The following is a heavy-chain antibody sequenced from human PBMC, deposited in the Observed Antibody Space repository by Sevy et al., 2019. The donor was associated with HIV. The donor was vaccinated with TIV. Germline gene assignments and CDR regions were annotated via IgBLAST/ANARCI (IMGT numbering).Heavy chain of an antibody. J-gene: IGHJ4*02. CDR2: MSHDGNYK. D-gene: IGHD2-21*02. CDR3: ARLFSCGGDCYYLDY. V-gene: IGHV3-30*04. Sequence: GESLKISCAASGFTFSDYDMHWVRQAPGMGLEWVAVMSHDGNYKNHADSVKVRFTISRDNFKNTLYLQMNSLRVEDTAVYFCARLFSCGGDCYYLDYWGQGAPVTVSS. CDR1: GFTFSDYD.